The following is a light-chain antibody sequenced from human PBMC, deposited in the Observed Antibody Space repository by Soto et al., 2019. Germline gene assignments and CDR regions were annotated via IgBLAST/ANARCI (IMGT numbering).Light chain of an antibody. Sequence: QSALTQPASVSGSPGQSITISCTGTSSDVGGYNYVSWYQQHPGKAPXXMIXXVXXXXXGVSNRFSXSKSGNTXSLTISGXXXXXXXXXYCSSYTSSSTRVVFGGGTKVTVL. CDR2: XVX. J-gene: IGLJ2*01. CDR1: SSDVGGYNY. V-gene: IGLV2-14*01. CDR3: SSYTSSSTRVV.